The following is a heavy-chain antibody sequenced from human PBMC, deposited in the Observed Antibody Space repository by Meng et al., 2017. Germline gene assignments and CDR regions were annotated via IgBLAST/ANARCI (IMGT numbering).Heavy chain of an antibody. Sequence: HVTLGHSGAEVKTPGASVKVACKASGGTFSSYAISWVRQAPGQGLEWMGGIIPIFGTANYAQKFQGRVTITADESTSTAYMELSSLRSEDTAVYYCASYSSVRGIAYWGQGTLVTVSS. CDR1: GGTFSSYA. J-gene: IGHJ4*02. CDR3: ASYSSVRGIAY. CDR2: IIPIFGTA. V-gene: IGHV1-69*01. D-gene: IGHD3-10*01.